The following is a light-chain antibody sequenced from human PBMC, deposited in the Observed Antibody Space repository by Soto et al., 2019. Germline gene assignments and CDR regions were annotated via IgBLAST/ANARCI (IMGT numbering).Light chain of an antibody. J-gene: IGKJ4*01. V-gene: IGKV1-33*01. Sequence: DIQMTQSPSSLSAAVGDRVTITCQASQDIKNYLNWYQQKSGKAPKLLIYDASDLETGVPSRFSGSGSGTDFTFTINSLQPEDIATYYCQQYDNLPLTFGGVTKVDIK. CDR2: DAS. CDR3: QQYDNLPLT. CDR1: QDIKNY.